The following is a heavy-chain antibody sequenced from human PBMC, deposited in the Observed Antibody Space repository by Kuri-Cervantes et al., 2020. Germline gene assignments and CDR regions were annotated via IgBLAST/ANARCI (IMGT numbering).Heavy chain of an antibody. J-gene: IGHJ2*01. CDR2: INHSGNT. CDR1: DAPISTVGYS. V-gene: IGHV4-30-2*01. D-gene: IGHD3-22*01. Sequence: SNTRSLPGAAPDAPISTVGYSWCWIRQGPGKGLAWLVEINHSGNTNYNPSIKSRVTITVNPSKNLFSLKLSSVPAAGTAVYYCAGKEYYYDSSGYYTNWYFDLWGRGTTVTVSS. CDR3: AGKEYYYDSSGYYTNWYFDL.